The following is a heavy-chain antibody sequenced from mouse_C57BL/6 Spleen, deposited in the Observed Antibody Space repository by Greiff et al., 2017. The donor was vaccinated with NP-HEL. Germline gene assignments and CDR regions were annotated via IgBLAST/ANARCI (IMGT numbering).Heavy chain of an antibody. J-gene: IGHJ4*01. V-gene: IGHV1-64*01. D-gene: IGHD2-5*01. CDR1: GYTFTSYW. CDR3: ARRSNYDYYAMDY. Sequence: QVQLQQPGAELVKPGASVKLSCKASGYTFTSYWMHWVKQRPGQGLEWIGMIHPNSGSTNYNEKFKSKATLTVDKSSSTAYMQLSSLTSEDSAVYYCARRSNYDYYAMDYWGQGTSVTVSS. CDR2: IHPNSGST.